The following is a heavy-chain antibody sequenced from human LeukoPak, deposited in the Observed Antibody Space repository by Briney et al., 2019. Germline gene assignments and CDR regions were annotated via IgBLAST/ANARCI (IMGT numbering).Heavy chain of an antibody. Sequence: SETLSLTCAVYGGSFSGYYWSWIRQPPGKGLEWIGEINHSGSTNYNPSLKSRVTISVDTSKNQFTLKLSSVTAADTAVYYCARVPRGGIAAAGTQDVWGKGTTVTVSS. J-gene: IGHJ6*04. V-gene: IGHV4-34*01. CDR1: GGSFSGYY. D-gene: IGHD6-13*01. CDR2: INHSGST. CDR3: ARVPRGGIAAAGTQDV.